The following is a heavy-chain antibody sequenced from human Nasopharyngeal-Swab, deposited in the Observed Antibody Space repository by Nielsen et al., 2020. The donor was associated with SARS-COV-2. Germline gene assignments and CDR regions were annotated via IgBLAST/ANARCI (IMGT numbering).Heavy chain of an antibody. D-gene: IGHD2-2*01. Sequence: GESLKISCAASGFTFSSYAMSWVRQAPGKGLEWVSTICGNSDTTYYADSVKGRFSISRDNSKNTLSLQMNSLRAEDTAVYYCAKWNTSSCYPVFDSWGQGTLVTVSS. CDR3: AKWNTSSCYPVFDS. CDR2: ICGNSDTT. J-gene: IGHJ4*02. CDR1: GFTFSSYA. V-gene: IGHV3-23*01.